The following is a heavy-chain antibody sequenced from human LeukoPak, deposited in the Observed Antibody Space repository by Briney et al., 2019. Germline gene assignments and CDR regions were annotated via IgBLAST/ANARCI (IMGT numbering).Heavy chain of an antibody. CDR1: GGSISKYY. CDR2: IHNSGST. CDR3: ARDQKAAVVPAARSDY. D-gene: IGHD2-2*01. Sequence: SETLSLTCTVSGGSISKYYWSWIRQPPGKGLEWIGCIHNSGSTSYNPSLKSRVTISVDTSKNQFSLKLSSVTAADTAVYYCARDQKAAVVPAARSDYWGQGTLVTVSS. J-gene: IGHJ4*02. V-gene: IGHV4-59*01.